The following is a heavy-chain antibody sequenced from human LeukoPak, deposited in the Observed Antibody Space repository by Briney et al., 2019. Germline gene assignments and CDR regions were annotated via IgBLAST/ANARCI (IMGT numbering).Heavy chain of an antibody. D-gene: IGHD5-12*01. V-gene: IGHV3-21*01. CDR1: GFTFSSYS. J-gene: IGHJ4*02. CDR3: ARDVAYDSRGDY. Sequence: GGSLRLSCAASGFTFSSYSMNWVRQAPGKGLEWVSCISSSSRSYIYYADSVKGRFTISRDNAKNSLYLQMNSLRAEDTAVYYCARDVAYDSRGDYWGQGTLVTVSS. CDR2: ISSSSRSYI.